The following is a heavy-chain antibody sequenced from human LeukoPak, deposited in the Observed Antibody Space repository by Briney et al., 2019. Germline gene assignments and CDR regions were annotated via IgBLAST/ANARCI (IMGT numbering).Heavy chain of an antibody. CDR2: IYYSGST. CDR1: GGSISSSSYY. CDR3: TGDTAMAKYYYYYMDV. J-gene: IGHJ6*03. D-gene: IGHD5-18*01. Sequence: PSETLSLTCTVSGGSISSSSYYWGWIRQPPGKGLEWIGSIYYSGSTYYNPSLKSRVSISVDTSKNQFSLKLSSVTAADTAVYYCTGDTAMAKYYYYYMDVWGKGTTVTVSS. V-gene: IGHV4-39*01.